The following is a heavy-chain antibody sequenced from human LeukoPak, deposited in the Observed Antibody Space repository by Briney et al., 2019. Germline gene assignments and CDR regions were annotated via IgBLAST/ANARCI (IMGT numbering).Heavy chain of an antibody. CDR2: ISGGVGST. Sequence: TGGSLRLSCAASGFTFSTQAMSWVRQAPGKGLDWVATISGGVGSTYYSDSVKGRFSISRDNSENTLYLQMNSLGAEDTAVYYCAKQRRDGYNTNYYFDYWGQGTLATVSS. D-gene: IGHD5-24*01. CDR1: GFTFSTQA. CDR3: AKQRRDGYNTNYYFDY. J-gene: IGHJ4*02. V-gene: IGHV3-23*01.